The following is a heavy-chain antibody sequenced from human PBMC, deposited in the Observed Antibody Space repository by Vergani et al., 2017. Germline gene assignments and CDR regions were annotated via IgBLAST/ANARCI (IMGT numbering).Heavy chain of an antibody. CDR2: INHSGST. J-gene: IGHJ4*02. CDR3: ARVIRGRQYY. CDR1: GGSFSGYY. Sequence: QVQLQQWGAGLLKPSETLSLTCAVYGGSFSGYYWSGIRQPPGKGLEWIGEINHSGSTNYNPSLKSRVTISVDTSKNQFSLQLSSVTAADTAVYYCARVIRGRQYYWGQGTLVTVSS. V-gene: IGHV4-34*01.